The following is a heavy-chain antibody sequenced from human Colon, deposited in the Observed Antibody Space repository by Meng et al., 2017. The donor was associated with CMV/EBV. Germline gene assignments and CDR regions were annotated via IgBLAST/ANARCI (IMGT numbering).Heavy chain of an antibody. CDR1: GYTLTELS. Sequence: ASVKVSRKVSGYTLTELSMHWVRQAPGKGLEWMGGFDPEDGETNYAQKFQGRVTMTEDTSTDTAYMELSSLRSENTAVYYCATRPIYCSSTSCYSGGHYYYYYGMDVWGQGTTVTVSS. CDR2: FDPEDGET. CDR3: ATRPIYCSSTSCYSGGHYYYYYGMDV. J-gene: IGHJ6*02. D-gene: IGHD2-2*02. V-gene: IGHV1-24*01.